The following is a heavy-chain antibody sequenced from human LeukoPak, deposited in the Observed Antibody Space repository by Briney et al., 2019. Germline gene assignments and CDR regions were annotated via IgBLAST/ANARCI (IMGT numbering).Heavy chain of an antibody. V-gene: IGHV4-38-2*02. Sequence: SETLSLTCTVSGYSISSGYYWGWIRQPPGKGLEWIGSIYHSGSTYYNPSLKSRVTISVDTSKNQFSLKLSSVTAADTAVYYCARDSGTAGEVKFDPWGQGTLVTVSS. CDR2: IYHSGST. CDR3: ARDSGTAGEVKFDP. D-gene: IGHD3-10*01. J-gene: IGHJ5*02. CDR1: GYSISSGYY.